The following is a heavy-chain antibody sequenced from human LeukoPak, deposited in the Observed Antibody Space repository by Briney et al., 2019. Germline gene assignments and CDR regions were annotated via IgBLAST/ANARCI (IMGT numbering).Heavy chain of an antibody. CDR1: GYTFTSYD. CDR2: IIPILGIA. J-gene: IGHJ6*03. V-gene: IGHV1-69*04. Sequence: VASVKVSCKASGYTFTSYDINWVRQAPGQGLEWMGRIIPILGIANYAQKFQGRVTITADKSTSTAYMELSSLRSEDTAVYYCARGLYYDILTGYSPYYYYYMDVWGKGTTVTVSS. D-gene: IGHD3-9*01. CDR3: ARGLYYDILTGYSPYYYYYMDV.